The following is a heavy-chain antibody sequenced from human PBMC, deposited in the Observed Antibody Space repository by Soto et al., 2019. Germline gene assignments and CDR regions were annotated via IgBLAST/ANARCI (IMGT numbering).Heavy chain of an antibody. J-gene: IGHJ6*02. Sequence: PSESLSLTCAVYFGSVGWYYWSWIRQPPGKGLEWIGEINHSGSTNYNPSLKSRVTISVDTSKNQFSLKLSSVTAADTAVYYCARDHYSSSWSYYSGMDVWRQGTTVTVSS. CDR1: FGSVGWYY. CDR3: ARDHYSSSWSYYSGMDV. CDR2: INHSGST. D-gene: IGHD6-13*01. V-gene: IGHV4-34*01.